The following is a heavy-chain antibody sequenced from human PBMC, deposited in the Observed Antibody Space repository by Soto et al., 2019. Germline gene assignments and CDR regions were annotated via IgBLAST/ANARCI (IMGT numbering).Heavy chain of an antibody. J-gene: IGHJ6*02. Sequence: GGSLRLSCAASGFTFSSYAMHWVRQAPGKGLEWVAVISYDGSNKYYADSVKGRFTISRDNSKNTLYLQMNSLRAEDTAVYYCARDPYSIGWFGYYYYGMDVWGQGTKVTVYS. D-gene: IGHD6-19*01. V-gene: IGHV3-30-3*01. CDR2: ISYDGSNK. CDR3: ARDPYSIGWFGYYYYGMDV. CDR1: GFTFSSYA.